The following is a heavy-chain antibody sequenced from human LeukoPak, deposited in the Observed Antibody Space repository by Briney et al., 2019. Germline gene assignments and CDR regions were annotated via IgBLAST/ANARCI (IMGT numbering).Heavy chain of an antibody. CDR1: GFTFSNAW. D-gene: IGHD1-26*01. J-gene: IGHJ4*02. CDR2: IKSKTDGGTT. V-gene: IGHV3-15*01. CDR3: TTESRSHSGSYFY. Sequence: PGGSLRLSCAASGFTFSNAWMSWVRQAPGKGLEWVGRIKSKTDGGTTDYAAPVKGRFTISRDDSKNTLYLQINSLKTEDTAVYYCTTESRSHSGSYFYWGQGTLVTVSS.